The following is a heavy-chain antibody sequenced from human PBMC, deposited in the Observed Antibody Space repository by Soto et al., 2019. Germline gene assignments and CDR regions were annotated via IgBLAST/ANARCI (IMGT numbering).Heavy chain of an antibody. V-gene: IGHV3-7*01. D-gene: IGHD2-21*01. Sequence: EVQLVESGGGLVQPGESLGLSCAASGFTFSSYWMTWVRQAPGKGLEWVANIKQDGSEKNYAVSVACRFTISRDNAKNSLYLQMNSLRAEDTAVFSCARGGGAFDSWGQGTLVTVSS. CDR1: GFTFSSYW. J-gene: IGHJ4*02. CDR3: ARGGGAFDS. CDR2: IKQDGSEK.